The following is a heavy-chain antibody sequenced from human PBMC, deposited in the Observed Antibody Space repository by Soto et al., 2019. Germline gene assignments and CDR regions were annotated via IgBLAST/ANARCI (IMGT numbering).Heavy chain of an antibody. V-gene: IGHV4-30-4*01. D-gene: IGHD3-10*01. CDR3: ARGPGSGSYYTVYYGMDV. J-gene: IGHJ6*02. CDR2: IYYSGST. Sequence: SETLSLTCTVSCGSISSGDYYWSWIRQPPGKGLEWIGYIYYSGSTYYNPSLKSRVTISVDTSKNQFSLKLSSVTAADTAVYYCARGPGSGSYYTVYYGMDVWGQGTTVTVSS. CDR1: CGSISSGDYY.